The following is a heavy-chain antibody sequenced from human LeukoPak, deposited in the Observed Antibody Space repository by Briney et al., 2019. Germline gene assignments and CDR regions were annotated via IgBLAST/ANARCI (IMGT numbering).Heavy chain of an antibody. CDR2: ISGSGGST. Sequence: PGGSLRLSCAASGFTFSSYAMSWVRQAPGKGLEWVSAISGSGGSTYYADSVKGRFTISRDNSKNTLYLQMDSLRAEDTAVYYCARVYCSGGACNRYFFDFWGQGTLVTVSS. J-gene: IGHJ4*02. CDR1: GFTFSSYA. CDR3: ARVYCSGGACNRYFFDF. D-gene: IGHD2-15*01. V-gene: IGHV3-23*01.